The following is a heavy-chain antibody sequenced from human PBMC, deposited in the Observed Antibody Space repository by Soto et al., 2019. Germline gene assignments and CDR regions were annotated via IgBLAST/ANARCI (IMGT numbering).Heavy chain of an antibody. Sequence: GGSLRLSCAASGFTVSTNYMNWVRQAPGKGLEWVSAISGSDGSTFYADSVKGRFTISRDDSKNTLYLQMNSLRAEDTAVYYCAKGPGMYSDFDCWGQGTLVTVSS. CDR3: AKGPGMYSDFDC. V-gene: IGHV3-23*01. J-gene: IGHJ4*02. D-gene: IGHD2-8*01. CDR2: ISGSDGST. CDR1: GFTVSTNY.